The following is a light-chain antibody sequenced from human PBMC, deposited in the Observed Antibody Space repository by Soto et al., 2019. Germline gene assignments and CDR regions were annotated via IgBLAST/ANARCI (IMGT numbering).Light chain of an antibody. CDR1: QSVRSK. J-gene: IGKJ5*01. Sequence: EIVMAQSPGTLSVSPGERATLSCRASQSVRSKLAWYQQKPGQAPRLLIYDASTRATGIPARFSGSGSGTEFTLTISSLQSEDFAVYYCQQYNNWPPITFGQGTRLEI. CDR3: QQYNNWPPIT. V-gene: IGKV3-15*01. CDR2: DAS.